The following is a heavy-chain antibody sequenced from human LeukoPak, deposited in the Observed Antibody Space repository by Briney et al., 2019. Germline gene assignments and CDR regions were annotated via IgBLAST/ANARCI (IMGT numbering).Heavy chain of an antibody. CDR1: GGSISSYY. J-gene: IGHJ4*02. D-gene: IGHD5-18*01. CDR2: IYYSRST. V-gene: IGHV4-59*08. Sequence: SETLSLTCTVSGGSISSYYWGWIRQPPGKGLEWIGYIYYSRSTNYNPSLKSRVTISVDTSKNQFSLKLSSVTAADTAVYYCARQLGYSYGSPFDYWGQGTLVTVSS. CDR3: ARQLGYSYGSPFDY.